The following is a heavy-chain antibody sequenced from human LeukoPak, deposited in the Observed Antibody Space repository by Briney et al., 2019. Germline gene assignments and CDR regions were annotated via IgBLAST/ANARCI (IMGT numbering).Heavy chain of an antibody. CDR1: GYTFTNYW. CDR2: IYLGDSDT. D-gene: IGHD3-3*01. Sequence: GESLKISCKASGYTFTNYWIGWVRQMTGTGLEWMGIIYLGDSDTRYSPAFQGQVTISADKSINTAYLRWSSLKASGTAMYYCATLESIASYPDYWGQGTLVTVSS. V-gene: IGHV5-51*01. CDR3: ATLESIASYPDY. J-gene: IGHJ4*02.